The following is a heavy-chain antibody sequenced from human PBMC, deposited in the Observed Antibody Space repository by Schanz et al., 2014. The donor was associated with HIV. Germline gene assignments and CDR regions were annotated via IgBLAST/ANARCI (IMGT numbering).Heavy chain of an antibody. J-gene: IGHJ4*02. Sequence: EVLLLESGGGLVQPGGSLRLSCAASGFTFSDYAMSWVRQAPGKGLEWVSAVTNSGSYVNYADSVKGRFTMSRDNSKNTLYLQMNSLRAEDTAVYYCARGLPADYWGQGTLVTVSS. D-gene: IGHD5-18*01. CDR1: GFTFSDYA. V-gene: IGHV3-23*05. CDR2: VTNSGSYV. CDR3: ARGLPADY.